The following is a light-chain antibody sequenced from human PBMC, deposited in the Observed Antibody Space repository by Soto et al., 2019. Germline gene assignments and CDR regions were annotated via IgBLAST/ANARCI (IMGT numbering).Light chain of an antibody. CDR2: AAS. Sequence: DIQMTQSPPSLSASVGDRITFTCRASQGVSNYLAWYQQKPGRRPKLLIYAASTLQSGVPSRFSGSGSGRDFTLTIRSLQPEDDATSYCQKYNSVPFTFGPGTKVEIK. J-gene: IGKJ3*01. V-gene: IGKV1-27*01. CDR3: QKYNSVPFT. CDR1: QGVSNY.